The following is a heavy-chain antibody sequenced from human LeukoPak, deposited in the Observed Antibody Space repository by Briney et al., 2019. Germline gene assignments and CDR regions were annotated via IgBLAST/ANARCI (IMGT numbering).Heavy chain of an antibody. V-gene: IGHV4-59*01. J-gene: IGHJ4*02. Sequence: SETLSLTRTVSGGSISSYYWSCIRRPPGKGLEWMGYIYYSGSTDYNPSLKSRVTISVDTYKNQFSLKLSSVTAADTAVYYCARGLTGYCSGGSCYQGYFDFWGQGTLVTVSS. CDR2: IYYSGST. D-gene: IGHD2-15*01. CDR3: ARGLTGYCSGGSCYQGYFDF. CDR1: GGSISSYY.